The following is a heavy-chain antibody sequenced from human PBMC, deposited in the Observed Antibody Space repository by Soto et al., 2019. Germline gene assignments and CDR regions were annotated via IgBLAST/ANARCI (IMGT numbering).Heavy chain of an antibody. CDR2: ISYDGSNK. CDR1: GFTFSSYA. J-gene: IGHJ3*02. Sequence: PGGSLRLSCAASGFTFSSYAIHWVLQAPCKGLEWVAVISYDGSNKYYADSVKGRFTISRDNSKNTLYLQMNSLRAEDTAVYYCARFSPRSHYGSLDAFESWGQGTMVTVAS. CDR3: ARFSPRSHYGSLDAFES. D-gene: IGHD1-26*01. V-gene: IGHV3-30-3*01.